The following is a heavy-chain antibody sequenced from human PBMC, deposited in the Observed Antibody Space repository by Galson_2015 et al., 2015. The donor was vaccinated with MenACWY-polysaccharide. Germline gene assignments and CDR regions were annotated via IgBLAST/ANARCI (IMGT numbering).Heavy chain of an antibody. D-gene: IGHD1-26*01. CDR1: GFSFSTYW. CDR3: ARGHYQLEV. Sequence: SLRLSCAASGFSFSTYWMSWVRQAPGKGLEWEASIKRDGSETYFVDSVKGRCTISRDNAENSLRLQVNSLRAEDTAVYYCARGHYQLEVWGQGTTVTVSS. CDR2: IKRDGSET. J-gene: IGHJ6*02. V-gene: IGHV3-7*04.